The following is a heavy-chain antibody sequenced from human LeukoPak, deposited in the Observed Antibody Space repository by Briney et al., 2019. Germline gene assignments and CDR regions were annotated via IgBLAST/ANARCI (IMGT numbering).Heavy chain of an antibody. CDR1: GGSISSGGYY. V-gene: IGHV4-31*03. CDR2: IYYSGST. D-gene: IGHD3-3*01. Sequence: SQTLSLTCTVSGGSISSGGYYWSWIRQHPGKGLEWIGYIYYSGSTYYNPSLRSRVTISVDTSKNQFSLKLTSVAAADTAVYFCARAGGFFSPFGYWGQGTLVTVSS. J-gene: IGHJ4*02. CDR3: ARAGGFFSPFGY.